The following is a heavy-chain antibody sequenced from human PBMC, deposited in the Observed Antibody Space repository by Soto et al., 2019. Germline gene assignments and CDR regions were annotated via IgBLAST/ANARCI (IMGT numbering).Heavy chain of an antibody. CDR1: GGSISSYY. V-gene: IGHV4-59*01. Sequence: PSETLSLTCTVSGGSISSYYWSWIRQPPGKGLEWIGYIYYSGSTNYNPSLKSRVTISVDTSKNQFSLKLSSVTAADTAVYYCARVLDVLRYFDWLPPPPYYMDVWGKATTVTVSS. CDR2: IYYSGST. D-gene: IGHD3-9*01. CDR3: ARVLDVLRYFDWLPPPPYYMDV. J-gene: IGHJ6*03.